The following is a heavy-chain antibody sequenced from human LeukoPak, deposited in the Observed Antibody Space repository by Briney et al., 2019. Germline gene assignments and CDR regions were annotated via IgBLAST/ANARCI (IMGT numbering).Heavy chain of an antibody. CDR2: INHSGST. J-gene: IGHJ3*02. CDR1: GGSFSGYY. CDR3: ARHRGKVVVPAAIRGAFDI. Sequence: SGTLSLTCAVYGGSFSGYYWSWIRQPPGKGLEWIGEINHSGSTNYNPSLKSRVTISVDTSKNQFSLKLSSVTAADTAVYYCARHRGKVVVPAAIRGAFDIWGQGTMVTVSS. V-gene: IGHV4-34*01. D-gene: IGHD2-2*01.